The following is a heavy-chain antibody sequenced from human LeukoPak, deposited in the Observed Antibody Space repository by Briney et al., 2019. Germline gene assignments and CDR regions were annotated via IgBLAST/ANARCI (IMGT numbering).Heavy chain of an antibody. V-gene: IGHV4-39*07. Sequence: SETLSLTCTVSGGSISSSSYYWGWIRQPPGKGLEWIGSIYYSGSTYYNPSLKSRVTISVDTSKNQFSLKLSSVTAADTAVYYCASTSDMYSSGWYDYWGQGTLVTVSS. CDR2: IYYSGST. CDR1: GGSISSSSYY. D-gene: IGHD6-19*01. J-gene: IGHJ4*02. CDR3: ASTSDMYSSGWYDY.